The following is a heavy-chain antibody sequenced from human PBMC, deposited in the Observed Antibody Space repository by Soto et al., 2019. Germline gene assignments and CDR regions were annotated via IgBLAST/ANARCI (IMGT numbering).Heavy chain of an antibody. J-gene: IGHJ4*02. CDR1: GFTFSSYA. Sequence: QVQLVESGGGVVQPGRSLRLSSAASGFTFSSYAMHWVRQAPGKGLEWVAVISYDGSNKYYADSVKGRFTISRDNSKNTLYLQMNSLRAEDTAVYYCARSDYGGNSDFDYWGQGTLVTVSS. D-gene: IGHD4-17*01. CDR3: ARSDYGGNSDFDY. CDR2: ISYDGSNK. V-gene: IGHV3-30-3*01.